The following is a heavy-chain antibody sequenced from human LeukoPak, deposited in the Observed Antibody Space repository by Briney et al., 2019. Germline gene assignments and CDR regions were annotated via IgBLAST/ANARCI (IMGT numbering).Heavy chain of an antibody. J-gene: IGHJ6*02. CDR1: GVSISSYY. Sequence: MASETPSLTCTASGVSISSYYWSWIRQPPGKGLEWIGRIYTSGSTNYNPSLKSRVTMSVDTSKNQFSLKLSSVTAADTAVYYCARDRAIHGMDVWGQGTTVTVSS. CDR3: ARDRAIHGMDV. V-gene: IGHV4-4*07. CDR2: IYTSGST. D-gene: IGHD5-24*01.